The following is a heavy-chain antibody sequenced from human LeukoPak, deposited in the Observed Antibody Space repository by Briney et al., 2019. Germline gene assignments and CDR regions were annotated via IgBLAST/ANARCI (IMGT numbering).Heavy chain of an antibody. J-gene: IGHJ4*02. Sequence: ASVKVSCKASGFPFTNYYMHWVRQAPGQGLEWVGLINPTGTSTNYAQKFRGRVTMTRDTSTTTVYMGLSSLRSEDTAVYYCASEESGGYFDYWGQGTLVTVSS. CDR1: GFPFTNYY. D-gene: IGHD2-8*02. CDR2: INPTGTST. CDR3: ASEESGGYFDY. V-gene: IGHV1-46*01.